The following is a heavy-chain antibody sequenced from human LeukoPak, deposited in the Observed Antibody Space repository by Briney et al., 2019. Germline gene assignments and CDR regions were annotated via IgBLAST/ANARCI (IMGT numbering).Heavy chain of an antibody. J-gene: IGHJ3*02. CDR1: GFTFRSYG. CDR3: ARAGSSGSYLGYAFDI. D-gene: IGHD1-26*01. CDR2: IYSGGST. V-gene: IGHV3-53*01. Sequence: GGSLRLSCAASGFTFRSYGMHWVRQAPGKGLEWVSVIYSGGSTYYADSVKGRFTISRDNSKNTLYLQMNSLRAEDTAVYYCARAGSSGSYLGYAFDIWGQGTMVTVSS.